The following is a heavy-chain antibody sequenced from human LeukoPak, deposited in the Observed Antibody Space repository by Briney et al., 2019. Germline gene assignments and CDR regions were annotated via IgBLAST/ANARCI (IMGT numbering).Heavy chain of an antibody. CDR1: GYTFTSYG. V-gene: IGHV1-18*01. D-gene: IGHD2-2*01. J-gene: IGHJ6*03. CDR2: ISAYNGNT. Sequence: ASVKVSCKASGYTFTSYGISWVRQAPGQGLEWMGWISAYNGNTNYAQKLQGRVTMTTDTSTSTAYMELRSLRSDDTAVYYCARDSIVVVLAALYYMDVWGKGTTVTVSS. CDR3: ARDSIVVVLAALYYMDV.